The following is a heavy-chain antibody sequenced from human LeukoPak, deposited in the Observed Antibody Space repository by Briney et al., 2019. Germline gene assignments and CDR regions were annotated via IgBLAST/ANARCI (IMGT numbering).Heavy chain of an antibody. Sequence: QPGRSLRLSCAASGFTFSSYGMHWVRQAPGKGLEWVAVISYDGSNKYYADSVKGRFTISRDNSKNTLYLQMNSLRAEDTAVYYCARDRDVVVPAAMTGWFDPWGQGTLVTVSS. CDR1: GFTFSSYG. CDR2: ISYDGSNK. D-gene: IGHD2-2*01. V-gene: IGHV3-30*03. CDR3: ARDRDVVVPAAMTGWFDP. J-gene: IGHJ5*02.